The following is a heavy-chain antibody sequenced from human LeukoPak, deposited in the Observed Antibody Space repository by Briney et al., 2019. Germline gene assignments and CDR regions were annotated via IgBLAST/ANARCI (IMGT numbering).Heavy chain of an antibody. J-gene: IGHJ3*02. Sequence: PGGSLRLSCAASGFTFSSHAVHWVRQAPGKGLEWVAVISYDGSNKYYTDSVKGRFTVSGDNSKNTLYLQMSSLSPEDTAVYYCGVDRSGAFDIWGQGTMVTVSS. CDR2: ISYDGSNK. CDR1: GFTFSSHA. V-gene: IGHV3-30-3*01. CDR3: GVDRSGAFDI. D-gene: IGHD6-19*01.